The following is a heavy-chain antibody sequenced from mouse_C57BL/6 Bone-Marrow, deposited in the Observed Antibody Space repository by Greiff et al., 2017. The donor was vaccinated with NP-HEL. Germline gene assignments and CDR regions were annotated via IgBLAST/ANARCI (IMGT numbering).Heavy chain of an antibody. Sequence: VQLQQPGAELVKPGASVKMSCKASGYTFTSYWITWVKQRPGKGLEWIGDIYPGSGSTNYNEKFKSKATLTVDTSSSTAYMQLSSLTSEDSAVYYCARRASYYYGSSYDWYFDVWGTGTTVTVSS. J-gene: IGHJ1*03. D-gene: IGHD1-1*01. CDR2: IYPGSGST. CDR1: GYTFTSYW. CDR3: ARRASYYYGSSYDWYFDV. V-gene: IGHV1-55*01.